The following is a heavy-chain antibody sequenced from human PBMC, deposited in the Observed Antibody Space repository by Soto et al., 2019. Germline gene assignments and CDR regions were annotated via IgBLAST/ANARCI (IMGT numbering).Heavy chain of an antibody. CDR3: ARRGYSGCGYYYDYGMDV. V-gene: IGHV5-51*01. J-gene: IGHJ6*02. D-gene: IGHD5-12*01. CDR2: IYPGDSDT. Sequence: PGESLMNSCKGSGYSFTSYWIGWVRQMPGKGLEWMGIIYPGDSDTRYSPSFQGQVTISADKSISTAYLQWSSLKASDTAMYYCARRGYSGCGYYYDYGMDVWGQGTTVTVSS. CDR1: GYSFTSYW.